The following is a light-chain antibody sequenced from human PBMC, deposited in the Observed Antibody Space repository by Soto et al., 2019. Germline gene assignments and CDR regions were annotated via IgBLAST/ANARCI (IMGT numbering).Light chain of an antibody. V-gene: IGKV3-15*01. CDR1: QSVSSN. CDR3: QQYNNWPFPSWT. CDR2: GAS. J-gene: IGKJ1*01. Sequence: EIVMTQSPATLSVSPGERATLSCRASQSVSSNLAWYQQKPGQAHSLLIYGASTRATGIPARFSGSGSGTEFTLTISSLQSEDFAVYYCQQYNNWPFPSWTFGQGTKVEIK.